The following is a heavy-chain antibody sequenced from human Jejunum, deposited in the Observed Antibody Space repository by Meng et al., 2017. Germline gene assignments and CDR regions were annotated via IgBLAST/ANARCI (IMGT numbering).Heavy chain of an antibody. D-gene: IGHD1-26*01. CDR1: GGSVSRAGYQ. CDR3: ARDHMGSLDY. J-gene: IGHJ4*02. V-gene: IGHV4-61*08. CDR2: AST. Sequence: QVQLQQSVPGVVRPLETLSPICTVPGGSVSRAGYQWGWILQPPGKVLEWIGYASTNYNPSLKSRVTISLDTSRNQFSLSLSSVTAADTAVYYCARDHMGSLDYWGQGILVT.